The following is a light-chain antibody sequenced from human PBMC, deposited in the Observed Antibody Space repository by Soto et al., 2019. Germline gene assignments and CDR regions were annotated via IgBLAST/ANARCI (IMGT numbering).Light chain of an antibody. CDR3: SSYTSTFTDV. CDR2: EVS. V-gene: IGLV2-14*01. Sequence: QSVLTQPASVSGSPGQSITISCSGTSSDVGRYNYVSWYQQHPGTAPKLMIYEVSNRPSGVSNRFSGSKSGDTASLTISGLQAEDEADYYCSSYTSTFTDVFGAGTKLTVL. J-gene: IGLJ1*01. CDR1: SSDVGRYNY.